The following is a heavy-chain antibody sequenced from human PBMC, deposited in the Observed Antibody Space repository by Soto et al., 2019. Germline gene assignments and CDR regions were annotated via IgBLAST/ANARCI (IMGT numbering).Heavy chain of an antibody. CDR2: ISSSSSYI. V-gene: IGHV3-21*01. Sequence: GGSLRLSCAASGFTFSSYSMNWVRQAPGKGLEWVSSISSSSSYIYYADSVKGRFTISRDNAKNSLYLQMNSLRAEDTAVYYCARDQEISKVGGDFDIWGQGTMVTVSS. J-gene: IGHJ3*02. D-gene: IGHD3-16*01. CDR1: GFTFSSYS. CDR3: ARDQEISKVGGDFDI.